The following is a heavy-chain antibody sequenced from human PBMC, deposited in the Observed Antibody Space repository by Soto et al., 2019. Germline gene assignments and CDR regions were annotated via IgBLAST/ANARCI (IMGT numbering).Heavy chain of an antibody. D-gene: IGHD2-8*01. CDR3: ARDPAGEVLGFAKLLYLEH. CDR1: GFSFRSYA. J-gene: IGHJ4*02. CDR2: ISFEGYNK. V-gene: IGHV3-30-3*01. Sequence: PGGSLRLSCAASGFSFRSYALHWVRQAPGKGLEWVAVISFEGYNKYYADSVRGRFTISRDNSKNTLYLQMSSLRVDDTAVYYCARDPAGEVLGFAKLLYLEHWGQGSQVTVSS.